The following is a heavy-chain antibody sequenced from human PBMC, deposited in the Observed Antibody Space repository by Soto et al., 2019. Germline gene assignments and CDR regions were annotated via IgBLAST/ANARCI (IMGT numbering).Heavy chain of an antibody. CDR2: IYYSGST. CDR1: GGSVNNADYF. V-gene: IGHV4-31*03. CDR3: ARDADYGGSRGGMDV. Sequence: QVRLEESGPGLVKPSETLSLICSVSGGSVNNADYFWSWLRHHPENGLEWIGYIYYSGSTRYNPSLKTRATLTIATSKNQFSLRLNSVTVADTAVYFCARDADYGGSRGGMDVWGRGTTVTVSS. D-gene: IGHD4-17*01. J-gene: IGHJ6*02.